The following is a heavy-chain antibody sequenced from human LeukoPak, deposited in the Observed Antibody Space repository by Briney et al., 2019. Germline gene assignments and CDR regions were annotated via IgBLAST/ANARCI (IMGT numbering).Heavy chain of an antibody. CDR2: INPGNGDT. Sequence: ASVKVSCKASGYMFTNYAVRWVRQAPGQRLEWLGWINPGNGDTRYSQKFQGRVTITGDTPATTVYMELNSLTAEDTAVYYCSRDRWHCRVNCDSVYYYSLDVWGQGTTAAVSS. V-gene: IGHV1-3*01. CDR3: SRDRWHCRVNCDSVYYYSLDV. CDR1: GYMFTNYA. J-gene: IGHJ6*02. D-gene: IGHD1-1*01.